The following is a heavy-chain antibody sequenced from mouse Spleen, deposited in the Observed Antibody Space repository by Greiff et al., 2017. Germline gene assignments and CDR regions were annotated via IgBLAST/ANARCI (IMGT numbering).Heavy chain of an antibody. D-gene: IGHD2-4*01. Sequence: EVQLQQSGPVLVKPGASVKMSCKASGYTFTDYYMNWVKQSHGKSLEWIGVINPYNGGTSYNQKFKGKATLTVDKSSSTAYMELNSLTSEDSAVYYCARSAYDYDAWFAYWGQGTLVTVSA. J-gene: IGHJ3*01. V-gene: IGHV1-19*01. CDR2: INPYNGGT. CDR1: GYTFTDYY. CDR3: ARSAYDYDAWFAY.